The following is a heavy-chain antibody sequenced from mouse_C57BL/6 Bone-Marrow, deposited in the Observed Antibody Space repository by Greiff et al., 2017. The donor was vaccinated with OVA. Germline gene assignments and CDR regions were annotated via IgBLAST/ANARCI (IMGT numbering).Heavy chain of an antibody. CDR2: IYPGSGST. Sequence: QVQLQQPGAELVKPGSSVKLSCKASGYTFTSYWIPWVKQRPRQGLEWIGDIYPGSGSTNYNEKFKGKATLTVDKSSSTAYMQLSSLTSEDSAVYVCSRGSGDLAYWGQGTILTVSS. J-gene: IGHJ2*01. V-gene: IGHV1-55*01. CDR3: SRGSGDLAY. CDR1: GYTFTSYW. D-gene: IGHD3-2*02.